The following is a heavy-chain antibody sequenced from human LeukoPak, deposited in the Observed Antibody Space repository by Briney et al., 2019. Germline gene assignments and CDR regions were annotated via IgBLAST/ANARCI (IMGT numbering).Heavy chain of an antibody. J-gene: IGHJ4*02. CDR3: ARSVAIVVPAAIAY. CDR1: GYTFTGYY. V-gene: IGHV1-2*02. Sequence: GASVKVSCKASGYTFTGYYMHWVRQAPGQGLGWMGWINPNSGGTNYAQKFQGRVTMTRDTSISTAYMELSRLRSDDTAVYYCARSVAIVVPAAIAYWGQGTLVTVSS. D-gene: IGHD2-2*02. CDR2: INPNSGGT.